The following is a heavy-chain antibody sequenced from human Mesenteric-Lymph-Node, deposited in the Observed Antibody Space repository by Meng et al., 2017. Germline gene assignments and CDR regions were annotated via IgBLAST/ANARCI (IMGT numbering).Heavy chain of an antibody. D-gene: IGHD3-22*01. J-gene: IGHJ4*02. CDR3: ARGRSGDYYDSSGKLDY. V-gene: IGHV3-7*01. CDR1: GFTFSNCW. Sequence: GESLKISCAASGFTFSNCWMSWVRQAPGKGLEWVANINQDGSRTYYVDSVKGRFTISRDNAKNSLFLQMNSLRAEDTAVYYCARGRSGDYYDSSGKLDYWGRGTLVTVSS. CDR2: INQDGSRT.